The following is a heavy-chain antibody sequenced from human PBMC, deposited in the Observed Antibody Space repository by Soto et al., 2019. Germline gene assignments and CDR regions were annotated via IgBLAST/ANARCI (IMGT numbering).Heavy chain of an antibody. CDR1: GFTFSSYG. D-gene: IGHD6-13*01. CDR2: ISYDGSNK. J-gene: IGHJ6*02. CDR3: AKDKGGGIAAAKYGMDV. V-gene: IGHV3-30*18. Sequence: GGSLRLSCAASGFTFSSYGMHWVRQAPGKGLEWVAVISYDGSNKYYADSVKGRFTISRDNSEKMLYLQMNSLRAEDTAVYHCAKDKGGGIAAAKYGMDVWGQGTTVTVSS.